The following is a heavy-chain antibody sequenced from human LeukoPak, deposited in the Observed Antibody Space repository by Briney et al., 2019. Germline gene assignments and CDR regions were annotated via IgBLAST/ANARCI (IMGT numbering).Heavy chain of an antibody. CDR3: ARAPATNEWRCMDY. CDR2: INPNSGGT. J-gene: IGHJ4*02. V-gene: IGHV1-2*02. Sequence: ASVKVSCKASGYTFTGYYMHWVRQAPGQGLEWMGWINPNSGGTNYAQKLQGRVTMTRDTSISTAYMELSRLRSDDTAVYYCARAPATNEWRCMDYWGQGTLVTVSS. CDR1: GYTFTGYY. D-gene: IGHD2-8*02.